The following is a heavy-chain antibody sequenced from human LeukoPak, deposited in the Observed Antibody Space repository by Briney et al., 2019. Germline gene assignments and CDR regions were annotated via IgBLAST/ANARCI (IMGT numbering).Heavy chain of an antibody. V-gene: IGHV3-23*01. D-gene: IGHD3-3*01. CDR1: GFTFGNYA. Sequence: GGSLRLSCAASGFTFGNYAMSWVRQAPGKGLEWVSGITGGGGSTYYADSARGRFTVSRDTSKNTLYLQMNSLRAEDTALYYCAKYQAIWRGYFDYWGQGTLVTVSS. J-gene: IGHJ4*02. CDR3: AKYQAIWRGYFDY. CDR2: ITGGGGST.